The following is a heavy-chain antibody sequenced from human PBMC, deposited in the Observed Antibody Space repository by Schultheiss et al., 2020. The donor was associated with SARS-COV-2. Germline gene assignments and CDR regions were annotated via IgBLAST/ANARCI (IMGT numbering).Heavy chain of an antibody. D-gene: IGHD2-2*02. J-gene: IGHJ6*02. Sequence: SETLSLTCAVYGGSFSSYYRNWIRQPPGKGLEWIGEINHSGSTNYNPSLKSRVTISVDTSKNQFSLKLSSVTAADTAVYYCARGEYLYGMDVWGQGTTVTVSS. V-gene: IGHV4-34*01. CDR3: ARGEYLYGMDV. CDR1: GGSFSSYY. CDR2: INHSGST.